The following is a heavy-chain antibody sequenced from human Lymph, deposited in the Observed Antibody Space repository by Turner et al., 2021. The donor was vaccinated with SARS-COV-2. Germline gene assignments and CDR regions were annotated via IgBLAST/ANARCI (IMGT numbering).Heavy chain of an antibody. CDR1: GYTFTGYY. J-gene: IGHJ4*02. Sequence: QVQLVQSGAEVKKLGASVKVPCKASGYTFTGYYMHWVRQAPGQGLEWMGWINPNSGGTNYPQKFQGRVTMTRDTSISRAYMELSRLRSDDTAVYYCARSRDLQSMIRGVDPFDYWGQGTLVTVSS. CDR3: ARSRDLQSMIRGVDPFDY. V-gene: IGHV1-2*02. D-gene: IGHD3-10*01. CDR2: INPNSGGT.